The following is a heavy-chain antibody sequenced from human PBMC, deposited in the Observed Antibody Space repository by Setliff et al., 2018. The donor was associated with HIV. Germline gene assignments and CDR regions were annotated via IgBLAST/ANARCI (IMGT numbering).Heavy chain of an antibody. CDR2: INPNSGTA. D-gene: IGHD2-15*01. J-gene: IGHJ5*02. CDR1: GYTFTSYY. Sequence: SVKVSCKASGYTFTSYYIHWVRQAPGQGLEWMGWINPNSGTANYAQKFQGRVTITTDESTSTAYMELSSLRSEDTAVYYCARDSPGYCSGGSCYWFDPWGQGTLVTVSS. V-gene: IGHV1-69*05. CDR3: ARDSPGYCSGGSCYWFDP.